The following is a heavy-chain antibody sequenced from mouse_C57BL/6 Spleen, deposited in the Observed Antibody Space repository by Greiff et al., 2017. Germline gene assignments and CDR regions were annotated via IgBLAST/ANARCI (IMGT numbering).Heavy chain of an antibody. CDR3: ARWGYDGYSYWYFDV. CDR1: GYTFTSYW. CDR2: SDPNSGGT. D-gene: IGHD2-3*01. V-gene: IGHV1-72*01. J-gene: IGHJ1*03. Sequence: QVQLKQPGAELVKPGASVKLSCKASGYTFTSYWMHWVKQRPGRGLEWIGRSDPNSGGTKYNEKFKSKATLTVDKPSSTAYMQLSSLTSEDSAVYYCARWGYDGYSYWYFDVWGTGTTVTVSS.